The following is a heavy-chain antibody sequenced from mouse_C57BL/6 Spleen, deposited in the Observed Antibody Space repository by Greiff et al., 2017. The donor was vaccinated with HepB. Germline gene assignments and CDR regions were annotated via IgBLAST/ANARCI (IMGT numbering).Heavy chain of an antibody. CDR2: IYPGDGDT. CDR3: ARPPPIYYGNWRGYWYFDV. CDR1: GYAFSSYW. Sequence: QVQLKQSGAELVKPGASVKISCKASGYAFSSYWMNWVKQRPGKGLEWIGQIYPGDGDTNYNGKFKGKATLTADKSSSTAYMQLSSLTSEDSAVYFCARPPPIYYGNWRGYWYFDVWGTGTTVTVSS. D-gene: IGHD2-1*01. J-gene: IGHJ1*03. V-gene: IGHV1-80*01.